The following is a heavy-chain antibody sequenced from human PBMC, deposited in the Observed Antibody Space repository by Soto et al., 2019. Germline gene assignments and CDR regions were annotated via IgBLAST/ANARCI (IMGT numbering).Heavy chain of an antibody. CDR1: GGSVTNSSYY. CDR3: VSQRTTVPTQAYFDY. J-gene: IGHJ4*02. CDR2: VYYRGRS. V-gene: IGHV4-39*01. Sequence: SETMSPASTVDGGSVTNSSYYWDWIRHSPGKGLEWIGRVYYRGRSCTKSFDKSRVTISVDTSKNRFTLSLNSVTASDTAVYFCVSQRTTVPTQAYFDYWGPGALVTVSS. D-gene: IGHD4-17*01.